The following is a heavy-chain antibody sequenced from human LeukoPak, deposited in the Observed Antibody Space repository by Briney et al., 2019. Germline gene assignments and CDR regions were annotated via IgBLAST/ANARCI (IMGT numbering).Heavy chain of an antibody. CDR3: AKDNDGAVAGTLYNWFDP. CDR1: GFTFSSYA. J-gene: IGHJ5*02. V-gene: IGHV3-7*03. CDR2: INHNGNVN. Sequence: GGSLRLSCAASGFTFSSYAMNWARQAPGKGLEWVASINHNGNVNYYVDSVKGRFTISRDNAKNSLYLQMSNLRAEDTAVYYCAKDNDGAVAGTLYNWFDPWGQGTLVTVSS. D-gene: IGHD6-19*01.